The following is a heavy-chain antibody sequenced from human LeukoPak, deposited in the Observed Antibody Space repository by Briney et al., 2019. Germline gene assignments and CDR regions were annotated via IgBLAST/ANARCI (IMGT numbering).Heavy chain of an antibody. CDR2: LIPLFGSA. D-gene: IGHD6-19*01. V-gene: IGHV1-69*05. J-gene: IGHJ4*02. CDR1: GYTFTSYG. CDR3: ARGGGPYESTGFFAGPFDY. Sequence: GASAKVSCKASGYTFTSYGISWVRQAPGQGLEWMGGLIPLFGSAHYAQKLQGRVTITTDESTSTAYMVLSSLRSDDTAIYYCARGGGPYESTGFFAGPFDYWGQGTLVTVSS.